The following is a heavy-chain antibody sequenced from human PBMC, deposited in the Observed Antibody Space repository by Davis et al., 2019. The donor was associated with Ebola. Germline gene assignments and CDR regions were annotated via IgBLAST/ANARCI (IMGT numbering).Heavy chain of an antibody. CDR2: ISGSGGST. CDR1: GFTFSSYA. J-gene: IGHJ4*02. D-gene: IGHD3-3*01. V-gene: IGHV3-23*01. CDR3: AKDKEARVLPIFGVVIQPYYFDY. Sequence: PGGSLRLSCAASGFTFSSYAMSWVRQAPGKGLEWVSAISGSGGSTYYADSVKGRFTISRDNSKNTLYLQMNSLRAEDTAVYYCAKDKEARVLPIFGVVIQPYYFDYWGQGTLVTVSS.